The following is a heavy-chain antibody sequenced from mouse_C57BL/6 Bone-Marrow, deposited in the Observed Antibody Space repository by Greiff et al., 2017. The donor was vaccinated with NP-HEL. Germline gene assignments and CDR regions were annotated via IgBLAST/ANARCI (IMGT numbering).Heavy chain of an antibody. J-gene: IGHJ3*01. V-gene: IGHV5-17*01. CDR3: ARGGYGDPWFAY. CDR1: GFTFSDYG. Sequence: EVQGVESGGGLVKPGGSLKLSCAASGFTFSDYGMHWVRQAPEKGLEWVAYISSGSSTIYYADTVKGRFTISRDNAKNTLFLQMTSLMSEDTAMYYCARGGYGDPWFAYWGQGTLVTVSA. CDR2: ISSGSSTI. D-gene: IGHD1-2*01.